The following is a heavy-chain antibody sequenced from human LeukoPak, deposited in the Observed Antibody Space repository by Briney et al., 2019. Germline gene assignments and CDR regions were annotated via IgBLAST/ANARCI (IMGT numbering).Heavy chain of an antibody. CDR1: GGSISGYY. CDR2: ISHSGTA. CDR3: ARVQSYSYGYFEY. Sequence: SETLSLTCTVSGGSISGYYWSWIRQPPGKGLEWIGYISHSGTAVYNPSLMSRVTISVDTSKNQFSLKVTSVTAADTAVYYCARVQSYSYGYFEYWGQGSLVTVSS. J-gene: IGHJ4*02. D-gene: IGHD5-18*01. V-gene: IGHV4-59*01.